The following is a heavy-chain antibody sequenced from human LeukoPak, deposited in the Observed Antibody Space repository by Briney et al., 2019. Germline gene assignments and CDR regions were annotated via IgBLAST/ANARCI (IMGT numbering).Heavy chain of an antibody. D-gene: IGHD3-3*01. CDR2: ISSSSSYI. Sequence: PGGSLRLSCAASGFTFSSYAMHWVRQAPGKGLEWVSSISSSSSYIYYADSVKGRFTISRDNAKNSLYLQMNSLRAEDTAVYYCARGQHYYDFWSGYSYWGQGTLVTVSS. CDR3: ARGQHYYDFWSGYSY. CDR1: GFTFSSYA. J-gene: IGHJ4*02. V-gene: IGHV3-21*01.